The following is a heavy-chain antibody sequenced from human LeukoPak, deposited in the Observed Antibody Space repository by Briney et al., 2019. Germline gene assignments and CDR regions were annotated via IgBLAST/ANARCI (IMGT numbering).Heavy chain of an antibody. CDR1: GLTFSNAW. CDR2: IKSKTDGGTT. Sequence: TPGGSLRLSCAASGLTFSNAWMSWVRQAPGKGLEWVGRIKSKTDGGTTDYAAPVKGRFTISRDDSKNTLYLQMNSLKTEDTAVYYCTTAKYYDFWSGYYRFDYWGQGALVTVSS. V-gene: IGHV3-15*01. CDR3: TTAKYYDFWSGYYRFDY. D-gene: IGHD3-3*01. J-gene: IGHJ4*02.